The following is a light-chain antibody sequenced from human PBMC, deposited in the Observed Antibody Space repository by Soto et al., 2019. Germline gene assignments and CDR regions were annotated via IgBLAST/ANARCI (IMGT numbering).Light chain of an antibody. CDR1: QSIINNF. CDR3: QQYVSSPWT. Sequence: EIVLTQSPGTLSLSPGEGVTLSCRASQSIINNFLAWYQQKPGQAPRLLIYGASSRATGIPDRFGGSGSGNDFTLTISRLEPEDFAVYYCQQYVSSPWTFGQGTKVEIK. CDR2: GAS. J-gene: IGKJ1*01. V-gene: IGKV3-20*01.